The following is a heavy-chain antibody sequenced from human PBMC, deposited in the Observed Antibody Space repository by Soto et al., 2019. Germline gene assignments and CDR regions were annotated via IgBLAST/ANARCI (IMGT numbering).Heavy chain of an antibody. CDR3: ARGYESSRRYLPLLDY. J-gene: IGHJ4*02. D-gene: IGHD3-22*01. Sequence: QVQLQQWGAGLLKPSETLSLRCVVNSGSFSGYYWTWIRQPPGKGLEWIGEISHSGSTNYNPSLMSRVTMSADTSKKRFSLRLSSVTAADTALYFCARGYESSRRYLPLLDYWGQGTLVTVSS. V-gene: IGHV4-34*01. CDR1: SGSFSGYY. CDR2: ISHSGST.